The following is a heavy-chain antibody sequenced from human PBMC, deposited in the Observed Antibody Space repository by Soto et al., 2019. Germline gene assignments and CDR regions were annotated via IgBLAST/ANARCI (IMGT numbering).Heavy chain of an antibody. CDR2: IIPIFGTA. CDR3: ARVAETGYTSGWYYFDY. J-gene: IGHJ4*02. V-gene: IGHV1-69*14. CDR1: GGTFSNYA. Sequence: QVQLVQSGADVKKPGSSVKVSCEDSGGTFSNYAFTWVRQGPGQGLEWMGGIIPIFGTANYARQFKGRVAISADKSTTTTYMELSNLTSEDTAVYYCARVAETGYTSGWYYFDYWGQGSLVTVSS. D-gene: IGHD6-19*01.